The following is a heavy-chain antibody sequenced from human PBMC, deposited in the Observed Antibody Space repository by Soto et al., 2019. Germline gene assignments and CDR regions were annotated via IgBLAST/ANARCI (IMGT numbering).Heavy chain of an antibody. CDR1: GFTFSSYA. V-gene: IGHV3-23*01. D-gene: IGHD3-16*02. CDR3: AKARRLHLGELSLGTDYYYYYMDV. Sequence: GGSLRLSCAASGFTFSSYAMSWVRQAPGKGLEWVSAISGSGGSTYYADSVKGRFTISRDNSKNTLYLQMNSLRAEDTAVYYCAKARRLHLGELSLGTDYYYYYMDVWGKGTTVTVSS. CDR2: ISGSGGST. J-gene: IGHJ6*03.